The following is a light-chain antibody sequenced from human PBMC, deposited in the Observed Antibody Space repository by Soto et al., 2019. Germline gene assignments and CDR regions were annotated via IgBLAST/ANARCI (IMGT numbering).Light chain of an antibody. CDR3: QHYGNSPPEYT. Sequence: IVLTQSPGTLSLSPGERATLSCRASQSVSSSFLAWYQQRPGQAPRLLIFGASYRATGIPDRFSGSGSGTDFTLTISRLEPEDFAVYYCQHYGNSPPEYTFGPGT. CDR1: QSVSSSF. V-gene: IGKV3-20*01. J-gene: IGKJ3*01. CDR2: GAS.